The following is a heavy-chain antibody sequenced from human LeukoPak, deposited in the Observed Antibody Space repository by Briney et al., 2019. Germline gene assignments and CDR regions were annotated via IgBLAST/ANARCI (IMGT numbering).Heavy chain of an antibody. CDR1: GGSFSGYY. V-gene: IGHV4-34*01. D-gene: IGHD2-15*01. J-gene: IGHJ3*02. CDR3: ARGGGTAIAANRDGFDI. CDR2: INRDGIT. Sequence: SETLSLTCAVYGGSFSGYYWTWIRQPPGKGLEWIGEINRDGITNHNPSLKSRDTISVATSKNQFSLKLNSLTAADTAVYYCARGGGTAIAANRDGFDIWGQGTMVTVSS.